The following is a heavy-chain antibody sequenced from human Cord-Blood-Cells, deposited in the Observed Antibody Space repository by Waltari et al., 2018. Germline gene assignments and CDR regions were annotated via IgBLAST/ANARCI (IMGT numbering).Heavy chain of an antibody. V-gene: IGHV4-34*01. CDR1: GGSFSGYY. CDR2: INHSEST. Sequence: QVQLQQWGAGLLKPSETLSLTCAVYGGSFSGYYWSWIRHPPGKGLEWIGEINHSESTNYNPSLKSRVTISVDTSKNQFSLKLSSVTAADTAVYYCARGGMVRGVAPYYYYGMDVWGQGTTVTVSS. D-gene: IGHD3-10*01. J-gene: IGHJ6*02. CDR3: ARGGMVRGVAPYYYYGMDV.